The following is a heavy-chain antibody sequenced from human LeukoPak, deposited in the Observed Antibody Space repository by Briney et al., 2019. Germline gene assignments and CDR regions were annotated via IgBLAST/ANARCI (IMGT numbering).Heavy chain of an antibody. D-gene: IGHD3-3*01. V-gene: IGHV3-7*01. Sequence: GGSLRLSCAGSGFSFTTYWMSWVRQAPGMRPEWVGSIKPDGKEIHYMGFVQGRFTISRDNAKRSLYLQMNSLRAEDTAVYYCAGGLFWDTTTWGQGTLVTVSS. CDR1: GFSFTTYW. J-gene: IGHJ5*02. CDR2: IKPDGKEI. CDR3: AGGLFWDTTT.